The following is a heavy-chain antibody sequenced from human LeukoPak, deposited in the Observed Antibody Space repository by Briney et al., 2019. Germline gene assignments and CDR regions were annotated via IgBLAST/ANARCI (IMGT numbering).Heavy chain of an antibody. CDR3: ARDFGGNSIDY. V-gene: IGHV3-7*05. CDR1: RFTFSSYW. D-gene: IGHD4-23*01. CDR2: IKQDGSET. J-gene: IGHJ4*02. Sequence: GGSLRLSCAASRFTFSSYWMSWVRQAPGKGLEWVANIKQDGSETYYVDSVKGRFTISRDNAKNSLYLQMNGLRAEDTAMYYCARDFGGNSIDYWGQGTLVTVSS.